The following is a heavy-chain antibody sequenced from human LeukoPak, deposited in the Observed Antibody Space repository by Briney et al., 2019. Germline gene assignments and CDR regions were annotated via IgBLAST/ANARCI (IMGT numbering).Heavy chain of an antibody. CDR1: GFTFSSYG. J-gene: IGHJ6*02. V-gene: IGHV3-33*01. CDR2: IWYDGSNK. Sequence: GRSLRLSCAASGFTFSSYGMHWVRQAPGKGLEWVAVIWYDGSNKYYADSVKGRFTISRDNSKNTLYLQMNSLRAEDTAVYYCARDRQGYYYGSGSYREVPDYYYGMDVWGQGTTVTVSS. D-gene: IGHD3-10*01. CDR3: ARDRQGYYYGSGSYREVPDYYYGMDV.